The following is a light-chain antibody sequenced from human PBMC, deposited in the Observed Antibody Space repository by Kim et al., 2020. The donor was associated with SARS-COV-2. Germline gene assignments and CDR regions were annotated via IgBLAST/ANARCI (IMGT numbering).Light chain of an antibody. CDR2: YDS. CDR1: NIGSKT. CDR3: QVWDSGRDPYV. Sequence: SYELTQPPSVSVAPGKTARFTCAGNNIGSKTVHWYQQKPGQAPVLVIYYDSDRPSGIPQRFSGSNSGNTATLTISRVEAGDEAVYYCQVWDSGRDPYVFGTGTQLTVL. J-gene: IGLJ1*01. V-gene: IGLV3-21*04.